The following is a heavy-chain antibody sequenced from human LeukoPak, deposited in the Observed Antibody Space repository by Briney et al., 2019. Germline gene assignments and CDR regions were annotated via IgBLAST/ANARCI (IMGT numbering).Heavy chain of an antibody. Sequence: GGSLRLSCAASGFTFNTYSMNWVRQAPGKGLEWVSYIGNSGSPIFYTDSVKGRFTISRDNVKNSLYLQMNSLRAEDTAVYYCAREYPTVRGVMMDVWGQGTTVTVSS. CDR3: AREYPTVRGVMMDV. V-gene: IGHV3-48*01. D-gene: IGHD3-10*01. CDR2: IGNSGSPI. J-gene: IGHJ6*02. CDR1: GFTFNTYS.